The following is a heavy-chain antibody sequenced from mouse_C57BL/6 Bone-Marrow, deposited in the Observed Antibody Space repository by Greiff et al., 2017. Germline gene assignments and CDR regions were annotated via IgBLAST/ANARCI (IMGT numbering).Heavy chain of an antibody. CDR1: GYTFTSYW. Sequence: QVQLKQPGAELVMPGASVKLSCKASGYTFTSYWMHWVKQRPGQGLEWIGEIDPSDSYTNYNQKFKGKSTLTVDKSSSTAYMQLSSLTSVDSAVYYCAAEGFAYWGQGTLVTVSA. CDR2: IDPSDSYT. J-gene: IGHJ3*01. V-gene: IGHV1-69*01. CDR3: AAEGFAY.